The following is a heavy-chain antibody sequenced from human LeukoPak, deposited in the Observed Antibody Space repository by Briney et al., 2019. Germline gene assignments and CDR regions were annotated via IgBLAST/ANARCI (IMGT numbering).Heavy chain of an antibody. V-gene: IGHV2-70*11. CDR3: ARMITLNNGRYSSKTLDY. J-gene: IGHJ4*02. D-gene: IGHD5-18*01. CDR1: GFSLSTRGMC. CDR2: IDWDDDK. Sequence: ESGPALVKPTPTLTLTCTFSGFSLSTRGMCVSWIRQPPGKALEWLSRIDWDDDKYYSTSLKTRLTISKDTSKNQVVLTMTNMDPVDTATYYYARMITLNNGRYSSKTLDYWGQGTLVTVSS.